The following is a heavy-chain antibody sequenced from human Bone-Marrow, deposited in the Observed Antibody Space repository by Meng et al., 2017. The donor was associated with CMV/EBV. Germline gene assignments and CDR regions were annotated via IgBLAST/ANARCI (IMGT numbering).Heavy chain of an antibody. J-gene: IGHJ6*02. CDR1: GFTFSSYS. CDR2: ISSSSSYI. D-gene: IGHD6-13*01. V-gene: IGHV3-21*01. Sequence: GESLKISCAASGFTFSSYSMNWVRQAPGKGLEWVSSISSSSSYIYYADSVKGRFTISRDNAKNSLYLQMNSLRAEDTAVYYCARDLRCYSSSCPKYYYYYYGMDVWGQGTTVTASS. CDR3: ARDLRCYSSSCPKYYYYYYGMDV.